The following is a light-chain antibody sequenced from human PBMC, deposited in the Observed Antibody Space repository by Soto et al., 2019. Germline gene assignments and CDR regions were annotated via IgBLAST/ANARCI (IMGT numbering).Light chain of an antibody. CDR2: GAS. Sequence: EVVMTQSPATLSVSPGERVTFSCRASQSVTTNLAWYQHKPGQSPRLLIYGASSRATGIPDRFSGSGSGTDFTLTISRLEPEDFAVYYCQQYGSSPPFLTFGGGTKVDIK. V-gene: IGKV3-20*01. CDR3: QQYGSSPPFLT. J-gene: IGKJ4*01. CDR1: QSVTTN.